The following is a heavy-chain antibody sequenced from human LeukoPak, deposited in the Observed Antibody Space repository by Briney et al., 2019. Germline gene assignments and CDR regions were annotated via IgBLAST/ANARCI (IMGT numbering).Heavy chain of an antibody. D-gene: IGHD3-10*01. J-gene: IGHJ4*02. Sequence: ASVKVSCKASGYTFTSYGISWVRQAPGQGLEWMGWISAYNGNTNYAQKLQGRVTMTTDTSTSTAYMALRSLGSDDTAVYYCARSYGGAPRPLIDYWGQGTLVTVSS. CDR2: ISAYNGNT. CDR1: GYTFTSYG. V-gene: IGHV1-18*01. CDR3: ARSYGGAPRPLIDY.